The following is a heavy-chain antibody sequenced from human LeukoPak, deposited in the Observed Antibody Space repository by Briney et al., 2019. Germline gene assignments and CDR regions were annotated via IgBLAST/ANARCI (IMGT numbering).Heavy chain of an antibody. CDR2: IIPILGIA. D-gene: IGHD4-17*01. CDR1: GGTFSSYT. J-gene: IGHJ5*02. Sequence: SVKVSCKASGGTFSSYTISWVRQAPGQGLEWMGRIIPILGIANYAQKFQGRVTITADKSTSTAYMELSSLRSEDTAVYYCARDSYGDYGDNWLDPWGQGTLVTVSS. V-gene: IGHV1-69*04. CDR3: ARDSYGDYGDNWLDP.